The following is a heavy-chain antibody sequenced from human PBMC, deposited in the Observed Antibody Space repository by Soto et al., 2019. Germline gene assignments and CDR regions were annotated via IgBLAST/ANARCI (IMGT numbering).Heavy chain of an antibody. Sequence: PSETLSLTCTVSGGSISSSSYYWGWIRQPPGKGLEWIGSIYYSGSTYYNPSLKSRVTISVDTSKNQFSLKLSSVTAADTAVYYCARRIAGVLRYCGMDVRGQGTTVTVS. J-gene: IGHJ6*02. CDR1: GGSISSSSYY. D-gene: IGHD3-22*01. V-gene: IGHV4-39*01. CDR2: IYYSGST. CDR3: ARRIAGVLRYCGMDV.